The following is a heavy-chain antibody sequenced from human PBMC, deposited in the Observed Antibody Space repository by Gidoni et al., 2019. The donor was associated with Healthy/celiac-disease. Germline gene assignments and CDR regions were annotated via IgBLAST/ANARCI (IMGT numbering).Heavy chain of an antibody. CDR3: AREDDFWSGYSVFFGMDV. Sequence: QVQLVQSGAEVKKPGSSVKVSCKASGGTFSSYAISWVRQAPGQGLEWMGGISPIFGTANYAQKFQGRVTITADESTSTAYMELSSLRSEDTAVYYCAREDDFWSGYSVFFGMDVWGQGTTVTVAS. J-gene: IGHJ6*02. CDR2: ISPIFGTA. D-gene: IGHD3-3*01. CDR1: GGTFSSYA. V-gene: IGHV1-69*01.